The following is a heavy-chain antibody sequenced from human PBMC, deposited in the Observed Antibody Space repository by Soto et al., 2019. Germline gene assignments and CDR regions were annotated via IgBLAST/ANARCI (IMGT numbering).Heavy chain of an antibody. J-gene: IGHJ6*02. CDR1: GGSISSYY. Sequence: PSETLSLTCTVSGGSISSYYWSWIRQPPRKGLEWIGYIYYSGSTNYNPSLKSRVTISVDTSKNQFSLKLSSVTAADTAVYYCARDQVVPAAMIAGEYYYYGMDVWGQGTTVTVSS. CDR2: IYYSGST. D-gene: IGHD2-2*01. CDR3: ARDQVVPAAMIAGEYYYYGMDV. V-gene: IGHV4-59*01.